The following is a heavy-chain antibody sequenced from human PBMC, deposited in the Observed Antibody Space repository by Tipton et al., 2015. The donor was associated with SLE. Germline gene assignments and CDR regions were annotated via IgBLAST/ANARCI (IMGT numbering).Heavy chain of an antibody. J-gene: IGHJ4*02. D-gene: IGHD4-17*01. CDR2: ISSTSNYI. CDR3: ARAHYGDFVGGGFDY. V-gene: IGHV3-21*03. CDR1: GFTFSNYA. Sequence: SLRLSCAASGFTFSNYAMNWVRQARGKGLEWVSSISSTSNYIYYADSVKGRFTISRDNAKNSLYLQMDSLRAEDTAMYYCARAHYGDFVGGGFDYWGQGTLVTVSS.